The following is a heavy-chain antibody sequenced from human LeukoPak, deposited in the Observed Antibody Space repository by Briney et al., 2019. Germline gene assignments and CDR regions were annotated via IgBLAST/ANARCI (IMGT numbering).Heavy chain of an antibody. D-gene: IGHD3-10*01. J-gene: IGHJ4*02. V-gene: IGHV3-15*01. CDR3: TTFSYYYGSGSYYSFDY. CDR1: GFTFSNAW. Sequence: GGSLRLSCAASGFTFSNAWMSWVRQAPGKGLEWVGRIKSKTDGGTTDYAAPVKGRFTISRDDLKNTLYLQMNSLKTEDTAVYYCTTFSYYYGSGSYYSFDYWGQGTLVTVSS. CDR2: IKSKTDGGTT.